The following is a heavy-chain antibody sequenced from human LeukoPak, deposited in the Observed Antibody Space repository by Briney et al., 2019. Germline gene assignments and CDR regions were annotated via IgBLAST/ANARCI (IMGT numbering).Heavy chain of an antibody. CDR2: LDYSGST. Sequence: SETLSLTCAVSDDSFSSHYWTWIRQPPGKGLEWIGYLDYSGSTNYNPSLKSRVTISTDTSKNQISLKLTSLTAADTAEYYCATQRDGYYNDAFDMWGQGTLVIVSS. CDR3: ATQRDGYYNDAFDM. CDR1: DDSFSSHY. V-gene: IGHV4-59*06. D-gene: IGHD5-24*01. J-gene: IGHJ3*02.